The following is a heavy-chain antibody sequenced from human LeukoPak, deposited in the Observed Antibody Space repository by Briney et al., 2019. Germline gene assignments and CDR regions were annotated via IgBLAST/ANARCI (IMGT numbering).Heavy chain of an antibody. J-gene: IGHJ4*02. V-gene: IGHV4-4*02. CDR3: ARAARGSGWYEGNDY. Sequence: SETLSLTCAVSGGSISSNNWWSWVRQPPGKGLEWIGEIYHSGSTNYNPSLKSRVTISVDKSKNQFSLKLSSVTAADTAVYYCARAARGSGWYEGNDYWGQGTLVTVSS. CDR1: GGSISSNNW. CDR2: IYHSGST. D-gene: IGHD6-19*01.